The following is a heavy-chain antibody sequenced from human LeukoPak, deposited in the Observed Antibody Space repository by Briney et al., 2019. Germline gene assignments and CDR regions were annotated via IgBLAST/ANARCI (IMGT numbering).Heavy chain of an antibody. Sequence: PGGTLRLSCTASGFTFTNYGMSWVRQAPGKGLEWVAAISGSGGSTYYADSVKGRFTISRDNSKNTLYLQMNSLRAEDTAVYYCAKVGVVTAIQGLHLDYWGQGTLVTVSS. D-gene: IGHD2-21*02. CDR1: GFTFTNYG. V-gene: IGHV3-23*01. CDR2: ISGSGGST. J-gene: IGHJ4*02. CDR3: AKVGVVTAIQGLHLDY.